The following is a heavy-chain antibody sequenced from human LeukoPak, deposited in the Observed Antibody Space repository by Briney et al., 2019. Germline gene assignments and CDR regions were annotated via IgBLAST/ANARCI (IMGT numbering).Heavy chain of an antibody. D-gene: IGHD3-22*01. J-gene: IGHJ4*02. Sequence: GASVKVSCKASGYTFTSYGISWVRQAPGQGLEWMGWISAYNGNTNYAQKLQGRVTMTTDTSTSTAYMELRSLRSDDTAVYYCARRTYCYDSSGYPNFDYWGQGTLVTVSS. V-gene: IGHV1-18*01. CDR2: ISAYNGNT. CDR3: ARRTYCYDSSGYPNFDY. CDR1: GYTFTSYG.